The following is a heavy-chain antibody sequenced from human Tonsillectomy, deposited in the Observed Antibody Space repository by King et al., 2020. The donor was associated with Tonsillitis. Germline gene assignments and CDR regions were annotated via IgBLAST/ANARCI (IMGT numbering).Heavy chain of an antibody. CDR1: GLTFSSYW. J-gene: IGHJ6*03. V-gene: IGHV3-7*03. Sequence: VQLVESGGGLVQPGGSLRLSCAASGLTFSSYWMSWVRQAPGKGLEWVANIKQDGSEKYYVDSVKGRFTISRDNAKNSLYLQMNSLRAEDTAVYYCARRNYDFWSGYSYYYYMDVWGKGTTVTVSS. D-gene: IGHD3-3*01. CDR3: ARRNYDFWSGYSYYYYMDV. CDR2: IKQDGSEK.